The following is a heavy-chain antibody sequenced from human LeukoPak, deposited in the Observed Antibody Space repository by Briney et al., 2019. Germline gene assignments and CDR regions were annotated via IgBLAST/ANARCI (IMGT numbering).Heavy chain of an antibody. V-gene: IGHV4-39*01. Sequence: SETLSLTCTVSGGSISSSSYYWGWIRQPPGKGLEWIGSIYYSGCTYYNPSLKSRVTISVDTSKNQFSLKLSSVTAADTAVYYCARHIVSSGYYYDYWGQGTLVTVSS. J-gene: IGHJ4*02. CDR3: ARHIVSSGYYYDY. D-gene: IGHD3-22*01. CDR1: GGSISSSSYY. CDR2: IYYSGCT.